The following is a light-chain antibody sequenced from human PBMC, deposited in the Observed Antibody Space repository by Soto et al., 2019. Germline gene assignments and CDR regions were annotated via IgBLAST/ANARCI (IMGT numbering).Light chain of an antibody. CDR2: GAS. CDR1: QSVSSYC. V-gene: IGKV3-20*01. Sequence: EIVLTQSPGTLSLSPGERATLSCRASQSVSSYCLAWYQQRPGQAPRLLIYGASVRATGIPDRFSGSGSGTDFTLTISRLEPEDFAVYFCHQFTAPPYTFGQVTQVEIK. CDR3: HQFTAPPYT. J-gene: IGKJ2*01.